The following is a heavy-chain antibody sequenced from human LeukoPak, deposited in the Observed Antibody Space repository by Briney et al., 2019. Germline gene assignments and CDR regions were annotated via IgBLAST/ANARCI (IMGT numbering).Heavy chain of an antibody. D-gene: IGHD6-19*01. Sequence: SETLSLTCAVYGGSFSGYYWSWIRQPPGKGLEWIGEINHSGSTNYNPSLKSRVTISVDTSKNQFSLKLSSVTAADTAVYYCARALRGWYPYYYGMDVWGQGTTVTVSS. J-gene: IGHJ6*02. CDR2: INHSGST. CDR1: GGSFSGYY. CDR3: ARALRGWYPYYYGMDV. V-gene: IGHV4-34*01.